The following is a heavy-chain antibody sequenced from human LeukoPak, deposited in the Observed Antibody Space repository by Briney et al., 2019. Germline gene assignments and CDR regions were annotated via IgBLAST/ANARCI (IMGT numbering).Heavy chain of an antibody. D-gene: IGHD3-16*02. CDR2: SYYSGST. CDR1: GGSISSYY. CDR3: ARVSLVGGVIVTPAFDI. V-gene: IGHV4-59*01. Sequence: PSETLSLTCTVFGGSISSYYWSWIRQPPGKGLEWIGYSYYSGSTNYNPSLKSRVTISVDTSKNQFSLKLSSVTAADTAVYYCARVSLVGGVIVTPAFDIWGQGTMVTVSS. J-gene: IGHJ3*02.